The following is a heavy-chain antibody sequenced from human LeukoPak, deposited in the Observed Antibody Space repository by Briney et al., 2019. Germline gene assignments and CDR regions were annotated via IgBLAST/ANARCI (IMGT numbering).Heavy chain of an antibody. J-gene: IGHJ4*02. CDR3: ARAEALLPYLY. D-gene: IGHD2-15*01. CDR2: IRSGSDSI. V-gene: IGHV3-48*02. Sequence: GGSLRLSCAASGFTFSTYGTNWVRQAPGKGLEWVSYIRSGSDSIHYADSLKGRFTVSRDNAKNSLFLQMNSLRDEDTAVYYCARAEALLPYLYWGQGTLVTVSS. CDR1: GFTFSTYG.